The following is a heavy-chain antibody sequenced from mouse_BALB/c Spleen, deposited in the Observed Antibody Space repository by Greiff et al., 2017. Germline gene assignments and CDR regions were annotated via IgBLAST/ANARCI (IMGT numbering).Heavy chain of an antibody. J-gene: IGHJ3*01. CDR2: ISNGGGST. CDR3: ARPHGNYTLAWFAY. CDR1: GFTFSSYT. Sequence: EVQRVESGGGLVQPGGSLKLSCAASGFTFSSYTMSWVRQTPEKRLEWVAYISNGGGSTYYPDTVKGRFTISRDNAKNTLYLQMSSLKSEDTAMYYCARPHGNYTLAWFAYWGQGTLVTVSA. V-gene: IGHV5-12-2*01. D-gene: IGHD2-1*01.